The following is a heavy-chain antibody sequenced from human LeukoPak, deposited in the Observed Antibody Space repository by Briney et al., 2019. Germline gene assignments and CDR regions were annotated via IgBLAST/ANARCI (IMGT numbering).Heavy chain of an antibody. CDR1: GGSVSSGSYY. D-gene: IGHD2-2*01. Sequence: SETLSLTCTVSGGSVSSGSYYWRWIRQPPGKGLEWIGYIYYSGSTNYNPSLKSRVTISVDTSKNQFSLKLSSVTAADTAVYYCARVVVPAAMGGMDVWGQGTTVTVSS. J-gene: IGHJ6*02. CDR3: ARVVVPAAMGGMDV. V-gene: IGHV4-61*01. CDR2: IYYSGST.